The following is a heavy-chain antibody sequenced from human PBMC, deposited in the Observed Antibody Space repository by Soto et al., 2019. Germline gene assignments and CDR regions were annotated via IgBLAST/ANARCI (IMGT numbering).Heavy chain of an antibody. Sequence: GGSLRLSCAASGFTVSSNYMSWVRQAPGKGLEWVSVIYSGGSTYYADSVKGRFTISRDNSKNTLYLQMNSLRAEDTAVYYCARGIAAAGSPFDYWGQGTLVTVS. J-gene: IGHJ4*02. CDR3: ARGIAAAGSPFDY. CDR2: IYSGGST. CDR1: GFTVSSNY. D-gene: IGHD6-13*01. V-gene: IGHV3-53*01.